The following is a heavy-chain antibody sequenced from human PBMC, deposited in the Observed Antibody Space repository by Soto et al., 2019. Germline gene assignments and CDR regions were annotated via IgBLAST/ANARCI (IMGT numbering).Heavy chain of an antibody. V-gene: IGHV4-39*01. CDR1: GGSISSSSYY. CDR3: ACIFSGGYGYGFYYYGMDV. CDR2: IYYSGST. D-gene: IGHD5-18*01. J-gene: IGHJ6*02. Sequence: SETLSLTCTVSGGSISSSSYYWGRIRQPPGKGLEWIGSIYYSGSTYYNPSLKSRVTISVDTSKNQFSLKLSSVTAADTAVYYCACIFSGGYGYGFYYYGMDVWGQGTTVTVS.